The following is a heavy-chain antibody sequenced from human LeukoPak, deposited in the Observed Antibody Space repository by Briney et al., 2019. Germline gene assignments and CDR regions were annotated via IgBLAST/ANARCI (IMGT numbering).Heavy chain of an antibody. CDR2: IYHSGST. V-gene: IGHV4-59*01. Sequence: SETPSLTCTVSGGSISSYYWSWIRQPPGKGLEWIGYIYHSGSTNYNPSLKSRVTISVDTSKNQFSLKLSSVTAADTAVYYCARARPAEHLDYDGNWFDPWGQGTLVTVSS. CDR3: ARARPAEHLDYDGNWFDP. CDR1: GGSISSYY. J-gene: IGHJ5*02. D-gene: IGHD4-17*01.